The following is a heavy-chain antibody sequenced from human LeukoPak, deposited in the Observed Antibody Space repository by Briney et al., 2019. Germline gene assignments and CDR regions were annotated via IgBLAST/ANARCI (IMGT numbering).Heavy chain of an antibody. CDR2: IYTSGST. J-gene: IGHJ6*02. D-gene: IGHD5-12*01. CDR3: ARDFGYGRLRDYGMDV. Sequence: PSETLSLTCTVSGGSISSYYWSWIRQPAGKGLEWIGRIYTSGSTNYNPSLKSRVTMSVDTSKNQFSLKLSSVTAADTAVYYRARDFGYGRLRDYGMDVWGQGTTVTVSS. V-gene: IGHV4-4*07. CDR1: GGSISSYY.